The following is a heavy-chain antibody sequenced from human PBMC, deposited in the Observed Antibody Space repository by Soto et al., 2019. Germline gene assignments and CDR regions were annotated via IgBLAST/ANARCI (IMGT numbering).Heavy chain of an antibody. CDR2: ISASGGTT. CDR3: ARDPNGDYVGGFEC. J-gene: IGHJ3*01. V-gene: IGHV3-23*01. D-gene: IGHD3-16*01. CDR1: GFAFKNYA. Sequence: EVQLLGSGGDLVQPGGSLRLSCATSGFAFKNYAMSWVRHAPGKGLEWVSGISASGGTTLYADSVKGRFVISRGMSKGTVFLQMYGLRAEDTAVYFCARDPNGDYVGGFECGGQGTMVTVSS.